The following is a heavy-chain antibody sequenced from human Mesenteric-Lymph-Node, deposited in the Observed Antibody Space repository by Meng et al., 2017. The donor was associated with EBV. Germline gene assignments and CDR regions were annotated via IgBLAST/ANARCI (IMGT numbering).Heavy chain of an antibody. D-gene: IGHD5-18*01. Sequence: EGQLVESGGGLIQPGGSLRLSCAASGFTVSSNYMSWVRQAPGKGLEWVSVIYSCGSTYYADSVKGRFTISRDNSKNTLYLQMNSLRAEDTAVYYCARPTFSFGPYDYWGQGTLVTVSS. CDR1: GFTVSSNY. CDR3: ARPTFSFGPYDY. J-gene: IGHJ4*02. V-gene: IGHV3-66*03. CDR2: IYSCGST.